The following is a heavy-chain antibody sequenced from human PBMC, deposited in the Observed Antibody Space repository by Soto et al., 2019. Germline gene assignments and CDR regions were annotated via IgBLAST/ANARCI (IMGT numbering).Heavy chain of an antibody. V-gene: IGHV1-8*01. CDR2: MNPNGGNT. CDR3: ARGARYCSGGSCYSWGGMDV. D-gene: IGHD2-15*01. CDR1: GYTFTSYD. J-gene: IGHJ6*02. Sequence: ASVKVSCKASGYTFTSYDINWVRQATGQGLEWMGWMNPNGGNTGYAQKFQGRVTMTRNTSISTAYMELSSLRSEDTAVYYCARGARYCSGGSCYSWGGMDVWGQGTTVTVS.